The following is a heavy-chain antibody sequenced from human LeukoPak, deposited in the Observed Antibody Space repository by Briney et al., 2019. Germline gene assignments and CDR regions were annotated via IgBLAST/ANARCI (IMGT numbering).Heavy chain of an antibody. CDR3: ARHIYGSGSYYLDY. V-gene: IGHV4-39*01. CDR2: IYYSGST. J-gene: IGHJ4*02. CDR1: GGSISSSSYY. D-gene: IGHD3-10*01. Sequence: SETLSLTCTVSGGSISSSSYYWGWIRQPPGKGLEWIGSIYYSGSTYYNPSLKSRVTISVDTSKNQFSLKLSPVTAADTAVYYCARHIYGSGSYYLDYWGQGTLVTVSS.